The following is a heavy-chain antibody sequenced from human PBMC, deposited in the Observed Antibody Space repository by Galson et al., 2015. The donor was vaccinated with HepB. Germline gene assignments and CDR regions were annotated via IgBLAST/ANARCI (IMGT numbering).Heavy chain of an antibody. V-gene: IGHV7-4-1*02. J-gene: IGHJ2*01. Sequence: SVKVSCKASGYTFTSYAMNWVRQAPGQGLEWMGWINTNTGSPTYAQGFTGRFVFSLDTSVSTAYLQISSLKAEDTAVYYCASSHSHYGGNSFWYFDLWGRGTLVTVSS. D-gene: IGHD4-23*01. CDR3: ASSHSHYGGNSFWYFDL. CDR1: GYTFTSYA. CDR2: INTNTGSP.